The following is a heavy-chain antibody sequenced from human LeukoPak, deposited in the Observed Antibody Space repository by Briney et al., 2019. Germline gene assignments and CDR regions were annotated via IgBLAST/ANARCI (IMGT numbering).Heavy chain of an antibody. Sequence: ASVKVSCKASGYTFTGYYMHWVRQAPGQGLEWMGWINPNSGGTKYAQKFQGRVTMTRDTSISTAYMELSRLRSDDTAVYYWARGTIRRTVTTGMDTFDIWGQGTMVTVSS. V-gene: IGHV1-2*02. D-gene: IGHD4-17*01. CDR1: GYTFTGYY. J-gene: IGHJ3*02. CDR2: INPNSGGT. CDR3: ARGTIRRTVTTGMDTFDI.